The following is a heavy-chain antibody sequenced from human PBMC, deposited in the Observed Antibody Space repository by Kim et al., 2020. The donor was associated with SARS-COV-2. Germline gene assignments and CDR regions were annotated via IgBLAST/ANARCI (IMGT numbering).Heavy chain of an antibody. V-gene: IGHV4-59*01. J-gene: IGHJ4*02. Sequence: YSGTTNYNPSLKSRVTISVDTSKNQFSLKLSSVTAADTAVYYCARDFSDYWGQGTLVTVSS. CDR3: ARDFSDY. CDR2: YSGTT. D-gene: IGHD3-3*01.